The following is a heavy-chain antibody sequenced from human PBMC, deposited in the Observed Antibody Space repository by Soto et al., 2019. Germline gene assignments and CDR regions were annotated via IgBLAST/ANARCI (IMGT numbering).Heavy chain of an antibody. CDR1: GFTFSSYA. CDR3: AKARPHYDFWTLFDY. Sequence: GGSLRLSCAASGFTFSSYAMSWVRQAPGKGLEWVSAISGSGGSTYYADAVKGRFTISRDNSKNTLYLQMNSLRAEDTAVYYCAKARPHYDFWTLFDYWGQGTLVTVSS. D-gene: IGHD3-3*01. J-gene: IGHJ4*02. V-gene: IGHV3-23*01. CDR2: ISGSGGST.